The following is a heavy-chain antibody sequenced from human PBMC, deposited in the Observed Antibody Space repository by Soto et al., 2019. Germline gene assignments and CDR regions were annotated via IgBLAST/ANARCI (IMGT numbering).Heavy chain of an antibody. CDR3: VVAAQPYYFDY. Sequence: QVQLVQSGAEVKKPGASVKVSCKASGYTFPSYGFSWVHRAPGKGLEWMGWFSAYNGTTNYAQKLQGRVTMTTDTSTSTAYMELRSLRSDDTAVYYCVVAAQPYYFDYWGQGTLVTVSS. J-gene: IGHJ4*02. CDR1: GYTFPSYG. V-gene: IGHV1-18*01. CDR2: FSAYNGTT. D-gene: IGHD2-15*01.